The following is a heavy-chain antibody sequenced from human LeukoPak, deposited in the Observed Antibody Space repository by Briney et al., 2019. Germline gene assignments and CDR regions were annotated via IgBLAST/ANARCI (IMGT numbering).Heavy chain of an antibody. CDR1: GYTFTSYY. J-gene: IGHJ4*02. V-gene: IGHV1-69*05. CDR3: ARVFARGGEITGSYYYY. CDR2: IIPLFGTA. D-gene: IGHD3-10*01. Sequence: GASVKVSCKASGYTFTSYYMHWVRQAPGQGLEWMGGIIPLFGTANYAQKFRGRVTITTDESTSTAYMELSSLRSEDTAIYYCARVFARGGEITGSYYYYWGQGTLVTVSS.